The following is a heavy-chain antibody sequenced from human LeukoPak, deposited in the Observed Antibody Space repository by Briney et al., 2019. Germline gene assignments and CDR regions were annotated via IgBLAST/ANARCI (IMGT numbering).Heavy chain of an antibody. CDR3: ARDKAWNS. D-gene: IGHD1-7*01. CDR2: IKQDGSEK. CDR1: GFTFSSYG. J-gene: IGHJ4*02. Sequence: GGSLRLSCAASGFTFSSYGMHWVRQAPGKGLEWVANIKQDGSEKYYVDSVKGRFTISRDNAKNSLYLQMNSLRAEDTAVYYCARDKAWNSWGQGTLVTVSS. V-gene: IGHV3-7*01.